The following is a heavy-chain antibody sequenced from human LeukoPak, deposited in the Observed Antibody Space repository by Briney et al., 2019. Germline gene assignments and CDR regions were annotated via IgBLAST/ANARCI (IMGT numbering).Heavy chain of an antibody. D-gene: IGHD4-17*01. V-gene: IGHV1-18*01. CDR2: ISAYNGNT. CDR1: GYIFTDYG. Sequence: ASVKVSCKASGYIFTDYGITWVRQAPGQGLEWMGWISAYNGNTNYAQKFQGRFTMTTDTSTTTAYMELRSLRFDDTAVYYCARDHYGDPGYFDYWGQGTLVTVSS. J-gene: IGHJ4*02. CDR3: ARDHYGDPGYFDY.